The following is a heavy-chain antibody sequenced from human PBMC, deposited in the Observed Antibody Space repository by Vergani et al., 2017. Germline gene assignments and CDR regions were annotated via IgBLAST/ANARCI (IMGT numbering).Heavy chain of an antibody. J-gene: IGHJ4*02. D-gene: IGHD6-13*01. Sequence: QVQLVQSGAEVKKPGSSVKVSCKASGGTFSSYAISWVRQAPGQGLEWMGRIIPIFGTANYAQKFQGRGTSTAEESTSTADMELSSLRSEDTAAYYCARVCRGSRYEPFDYWGQGTLVTVSS. CDR1: GGTFSSYA. CDR3: ARVCRGSRYEPFDY. V-gene: IGHV1-69*18. CDR2: IIPIFGTA.